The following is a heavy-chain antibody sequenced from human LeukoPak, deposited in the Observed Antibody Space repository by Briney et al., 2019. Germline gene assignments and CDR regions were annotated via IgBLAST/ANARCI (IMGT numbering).Heavy chain of an antibody. Sequence: SGPALLKPTQTLTLTCTFSGFSLSTSGMRVSWIRQPPGKALEWLARIDWDDDKFYSTSLKTRLTISKDTSKNQVVLTMTNMDPVDTATYYCARSYSLFSLVFDYWGQGTLVTVSS. CDR3: ARSYSLFSLVFDY. CDR1: GFSLSTSGMR. D-gene: IGHD3-16*01. V-gene: IGHV2-70*04. J-gene: IGHJ4*02. CDR2: IDWDDDK.